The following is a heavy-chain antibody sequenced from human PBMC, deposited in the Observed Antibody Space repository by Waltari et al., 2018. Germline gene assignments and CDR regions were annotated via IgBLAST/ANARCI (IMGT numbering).Heavy chain of an antibody. V-gene: IGHV3-30*01. CDR1: VFTLSSYA. CDR2: ISYDENNR. CDR3: ARDALGDYSNWFDP. D-gene: IGHD4-17*01. J-gene: IGHJ5*02. Sequence: QVQLVASGGGVVRPGTSLRLSCTGSVFTLSSYALHWIRPAPGKGLEWVAVISYDENNRHYADSVKGRFTISRDNSKTTLYLQIVSLRDEDTAIYYCARDALGDYSNWFDPWGQGTRVTVSS.